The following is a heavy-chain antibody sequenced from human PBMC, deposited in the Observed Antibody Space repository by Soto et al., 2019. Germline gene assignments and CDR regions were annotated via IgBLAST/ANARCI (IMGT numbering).Heavy chain of an antibody. CDR3: AKDWGTLDY. Sequence: PGGSLRLSCAGSGFTFRSYPMSWVRQAPEEGLEWVSSIGVSVGTTYYADSVKGRFTISRDNSQNTLYLEMNSLRAEDTAVYYCAKDWGTLDYWGQGALVTVSS. D-gene: IGHD7-27*01. CDR1: GFTFRSYP. V-gene: IGHV3-23*01. J-gene: IGHJ4*02. CDR2: IGVSVGTT.